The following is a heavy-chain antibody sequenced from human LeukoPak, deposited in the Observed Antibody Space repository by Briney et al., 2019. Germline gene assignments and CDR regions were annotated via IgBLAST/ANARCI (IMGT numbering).Heavy chain of an antibody. J-gene: IGHJ4*02. D-gene: IGHD4-17*01. CDR3: ASSLDYGDYALDY. CDR1: GFTFSSYS. V-gene: IGHV3-48*01. CDR2: ISSSSSTI. Sequence: GGSLRLSCAASGFTFSSYSMNWVRQAPGKGLEWVSYISSSSSTIYYADSVKGRFTISRDNAKNSLYLQMNSLRAEDTAVYYCASSLDYGDYALDYWGQGTLVTVSS.